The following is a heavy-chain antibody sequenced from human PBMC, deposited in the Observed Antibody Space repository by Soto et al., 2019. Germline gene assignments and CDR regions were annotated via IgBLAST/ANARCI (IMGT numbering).Heavy chain of an antibody. CDR1: GGSLSNYG. D-gene: IGHD4-17*01. J-gene: IGHJ6*02. CDR2: IIPVFGTA. V-gene: IGHV1-69*12. Sequence: QVQLVQSGAEVKKPGSSVKVSCKASGGSLSNYGISWVRQAPGQGLEWMGGIIPVFGTANYAQKFQGRVTIAAXETTNIXXMGVTSWRSEDTAVYYCARGDATKIVVTTYHAMDVWGQGTTVTVSS. CDR3: ARGDATKIVVTTYHAMDV.